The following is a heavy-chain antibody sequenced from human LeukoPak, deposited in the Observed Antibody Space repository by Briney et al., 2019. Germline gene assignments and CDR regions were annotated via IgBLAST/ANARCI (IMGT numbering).Heavy chain of an antibody. CDR2: INPSSGST. CDR3: ARGRVYYGLKKDWFDP. D-gene: IGHD3-10*01. J-gene: IGHJ5*02. CDR1: GYTFISYY. V-gene: IGHV1-46*01. Sequence: ASVKVSCKASGYTFISYYMHWVRQAPGQGLEWMGIINPSSGSTTYAQKFQGRVTMTRDMSTSTVYMELSSLRSEDTAVYYCARGRVYYGLKKDWFDPWGQGTLVTVSS.